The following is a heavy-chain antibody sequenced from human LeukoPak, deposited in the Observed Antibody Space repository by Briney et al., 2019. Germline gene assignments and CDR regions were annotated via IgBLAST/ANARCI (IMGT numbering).Heavy chain of an antibody. CDR3: STDSLVLNY. V-gene: IGHV3-15*01. Sequence: GGSLRLSCAASGLTFTNAWMSWVRQAPGKGLEWVGRIKSKTNGGTTDYAAPVKGRFTISRDDSKNTVYLQMNSLKTEDTAVYYCSTDSLVLNYWGQGTLVTVSS. CDR2: IKSKTNGGTT. J-gene: IGHJ4*02. CDR1: GLTFTNAW. D-gene: IGHD3-16*01.